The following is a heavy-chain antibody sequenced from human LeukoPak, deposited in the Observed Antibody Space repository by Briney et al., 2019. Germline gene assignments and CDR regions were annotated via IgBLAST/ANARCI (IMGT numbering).Heavy chain of an antibody. V-gene: IGHV4-34*01. D-gene: IGHD3-22*01. CDR2: INHSGST. CDR3: ASLYDSSAPRRQVR. CDR1: GGSFSGYY. J-gene: IGHJ4*02. Sequence: SETLSLTCAVYGGSFSGYYWSWIRQPPGKGLEWIGEINHSGSTNYNPSLKSRVTISVDTSKNQFSLKLSSVTAADTAVYYCASLYDSSAPRRQVRWGQGTLVTVSS.